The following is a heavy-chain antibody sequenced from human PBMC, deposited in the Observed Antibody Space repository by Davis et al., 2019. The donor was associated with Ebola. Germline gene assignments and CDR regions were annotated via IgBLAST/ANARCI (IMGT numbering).Heavy chain of an antibody. CDR1: GFTFSSYW. D-gene: IGHD6-6*01. CDR3: ARGIASIAARPYNWFDP. CDR2: IKQDGSEK. J-gene: IGHJ5*02. Sequence: GESLKISCAASGFTFSSYWMSWVRQAPGKGLEWVANIKQDGSEKYYVDSVKGRFTISRDNAKNSLYLQMNSLRAEDTAVYYCARGIASIAARPYNWFDPWGQGTLVTVSS. V-gene: IGHV3-7*01.